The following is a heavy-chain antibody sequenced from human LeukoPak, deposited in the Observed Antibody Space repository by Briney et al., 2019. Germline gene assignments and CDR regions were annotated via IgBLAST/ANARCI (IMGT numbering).Heavy chain of an antibody. CDR1: GYTFTSYD. CDR2: MNPNSGAT. D-gene: IGHD3-9*01. Sequence: ASVKVSCKASGYTFTSYDFNWLRQATGQGPEWMGWMNPNSGATGYAQKFQGRVTMTRSASINTAYMELTNLRSEDTAVYYCAREALRYFDWLLPFYGMDVWGQGTTVTVSS. J-gene: IGHJ6*02. V-gene: IGHV1-8*01. CDR3: AREALRYFDWLLPFYGMDV.